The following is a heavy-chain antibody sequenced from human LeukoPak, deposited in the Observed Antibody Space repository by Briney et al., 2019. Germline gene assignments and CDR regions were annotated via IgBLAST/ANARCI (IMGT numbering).Heavy chain of an antibody. CDR2: IYYSGST. CDR3: ATGVDDYYDSSGYYMGFDY. J-gene: IGHJ4*02. CDR1: GGSISSYY. V-gene: IGHV4-59*01. D-gene: IGHD3-22*01. Sequence: SETLSLTCTVSGGSISSYYWSWIRQPPGKGLEWIGYIYYSGSTNYNPSLKSRVTISVDTSKSQFSLKLSSVTAADTAVYYYATGVDDYYDSSGYYMGFDYWGQGTLVTVSS.